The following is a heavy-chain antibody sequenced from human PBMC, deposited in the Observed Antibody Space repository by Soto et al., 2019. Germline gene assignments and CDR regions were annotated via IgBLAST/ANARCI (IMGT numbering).Heavy chain of an antibody. CDR3: AREGGESSDGLYYFDS. V-gene: IGHV4-30-4*01. Sequence: SETLSLTCTVSGGSTSSDNYWSWIRQPPGKGLEWIGHIYYSGDTDYNPSLKSRLAISIDTSKNQFSLKLSSVTAADTAVYFCAREGGESSDGLYYFDSWGQGSLVTVSS. CDR2: IYYSGDT. D-gene: IGHD3-16*01. J-gene: IGHJ4*02. CDR1: GGSTSSDNY.